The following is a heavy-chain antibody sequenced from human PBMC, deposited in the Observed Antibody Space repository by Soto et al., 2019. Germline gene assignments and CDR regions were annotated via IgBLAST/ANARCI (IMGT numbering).Heavy chain of an antibody. CDR2: INAGNGNT. Sequence: ASVKVSCKASGYTFTSYAIHWVRQAPGQRLEWMGWINAGNGNTKYSQKFQGRVTITRDTSASTAYMELSSLRSEDTAVYCCARDPGYSGYGRFDYWGQGTLVTVSS. J-gene: IGHJ4*02. CDR1: GYTFTSYA. V-gene: IGHV1-3*01. CDR3: ARDPGYSGYGRFDY. D-gene: IGHD5-12*01.